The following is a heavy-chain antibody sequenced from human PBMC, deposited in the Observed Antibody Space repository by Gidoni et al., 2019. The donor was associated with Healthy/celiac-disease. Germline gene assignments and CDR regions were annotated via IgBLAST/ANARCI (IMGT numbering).Heavy chain of an antibody. V-gene: IGHV3-30*03. Sequence: QVQLVESGGGVVQPGRSLRLSCAASGFTFSSYGMHWVRQAPGKGLEWVAVISYDGSNKYYADSVKGRFTISRDNSKNTLYLQMNSLRAEDTAVYYCAGHYYDSSGYYNWGQGTLVTVSS. CDR1: GFTFSSYG. J-gene: IGHJ4*02. CDR2: ISYDGSNK. D-gene: IGHD3-22*01. CDR3: AGHYYDSSGYYN.